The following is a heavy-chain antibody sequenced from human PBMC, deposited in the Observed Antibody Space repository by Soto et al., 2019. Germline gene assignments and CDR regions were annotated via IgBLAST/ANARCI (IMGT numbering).Heavy chain of an antibody. J-gene: IGHJ4*02. V-gene: IGHV3-33*01. Sequence: GGSLRLSCAASGFTFSSYGMHWVRQAPGKGLEWVAVIWYDGSNKYYADSVKGRFTISRDNSKNTLYLQMNSLRAEDTAVYYCARRGSEVLWFGELLPAPGLFDYWGQGTLVTVSS. D-gene: IGHD3-10*01. CDR3: ARRGSEVLWFGELLPAPGLFDY. CDR2: IWYDGSNK. CDR1: GFTFSSYG.